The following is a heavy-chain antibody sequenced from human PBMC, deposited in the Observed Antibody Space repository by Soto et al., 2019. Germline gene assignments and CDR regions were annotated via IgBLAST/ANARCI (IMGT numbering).Heavy chain of an antibody. CDR3: ARAGDSGYDYGEGGYYGMDV. CDR1: GYTFTSYD. J-gene: IGHJ6*02. CDR2: MNPNSGNT. D-gene: IGHD5-12*01. V-gene: IGHV1-8*01. Sequence: QVQLVQSGAEVKKPGASVKVSCKASGYTFTSYDINWVRQATGQGLEWMGWMNPNSGNTGYAQKYQGRVTMTRNTSISTAYMELSSLRSQDTAVYYCARAGDSGYDYGEGGYYGMDVWGQGTTVTVSS.